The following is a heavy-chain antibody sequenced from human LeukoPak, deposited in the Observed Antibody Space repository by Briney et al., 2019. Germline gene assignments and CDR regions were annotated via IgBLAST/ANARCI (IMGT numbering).Heavy chain of an antibody. CDR3: AKCDGGNLRGFDY. CDR1: GFTFSSYE. V-gene: IGHV3-23*01. J-gene: IGHJ4*02. D-gene: IGHD4-23*01. Sequence: GGSLILSCAASGFTFSSYEMNWVRQAPGKGLEWVSAISGSGGSTYYADSVKGRFTISRDNSKNTLYLQMNSLRAEDTAVYYCAKCDGGNLRGFDYWGQGTLVTVSS. CDR2: ISGSGGST.